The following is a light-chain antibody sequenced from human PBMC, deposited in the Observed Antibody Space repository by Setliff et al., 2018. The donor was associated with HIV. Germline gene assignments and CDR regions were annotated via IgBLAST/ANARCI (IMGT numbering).Light chain of an antibody. CDR1: ASNIGANT. V-gene: IGLV1-44*01. CDR2: IND. Sequence: QSVLTQPPSASGTPGQRVTISCSGSASNIGANTVTWYQQFPGTAPQLLIYINDHRPSGVPHRFSASKSDTTASLAISGLQSEDEADYYCSTWDDNLNAKVFGSGTKVTVL. CDR3: STWDDNLNAKV. J-gene: IGLJ1*01.